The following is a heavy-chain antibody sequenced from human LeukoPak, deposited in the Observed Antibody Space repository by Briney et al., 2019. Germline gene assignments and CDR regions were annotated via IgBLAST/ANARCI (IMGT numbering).Heavy chain of an antibody. V-gene: IGHV1-18*01. D-gene: IGHD3-10*01. CDR2: ISAYNGNT. CDR1: GYTFTSYG. CDR3: ARDQRYGELTYFDY. Sequence: ASVKVSCKASGYTFTSYGISWVRQAPGQGLEWMGWISAYNGNTNYAQKLQGRVTMTTDTSTSTVYMELRSLRSDDTAIYYCARDQRYGELTYFDYWGQGTLVIVAS. J-gene: IGHJ4*02.